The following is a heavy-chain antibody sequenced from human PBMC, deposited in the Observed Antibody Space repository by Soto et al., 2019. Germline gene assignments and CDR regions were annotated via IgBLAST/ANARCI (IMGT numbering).Heavy chain of an antibody. CDR1: GFTFSSYA. Sequence: GGSLRLSCAASGFTFSSYAMSWVRQAPGKGLEWVPAISGSGGSTYYADSVKGRFTISRDNSKNTLYLQMNSLGAEDTAVYYCAKRYDADNAFDIWGQGTMVTVSS. V-gene: IGHV3-23*01. J-gene: IGHJ3*02. CDR2: ISGSGGST. CDR3: AKRYDADNAFDI. D-gene: IGHD5-12*01.